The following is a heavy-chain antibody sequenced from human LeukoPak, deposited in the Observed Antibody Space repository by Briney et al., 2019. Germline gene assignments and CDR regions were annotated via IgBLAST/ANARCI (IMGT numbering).Heavy chain of an antibody. V-gene: IGHV3-9*01. CDR1: GFTFDDYA. J-gene: IGHJ4*02. CDR2: ISWNSGSI. Sequence: GGSLRLSCVASGFTFDDYAMHWVRQAPGKGLEWVSGISWNSGSIGYADSVKGRFTISRDNAKNSLYLQMNSLRAEDTALYYCAKDLGYDILTGDQIDYWGQGTLVTVSS. CDR3: AKDLGYDILTGDQIDY. D-gene: IGHD3-9*01.